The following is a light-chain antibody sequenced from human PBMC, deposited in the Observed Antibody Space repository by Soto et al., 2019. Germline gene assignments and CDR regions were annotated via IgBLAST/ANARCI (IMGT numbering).Light chain of an antibody. CDR2: EVS. Sequence: QSALTQPASVSGSPGQSITISCTGTSSDVGGYNYVSWYQQHPGKAPKLMMSEVSNRPSGVSNRFSGSKSGNTASLTISGLQADDEADYYCSSYSSSGTLGVFGTGTKLTVL. V-gene: IGLV2-14*01. J-gene: IGLJ1*01. CDR1: SSDVGGYNY. CDR3: SSYSSSGTLGV.